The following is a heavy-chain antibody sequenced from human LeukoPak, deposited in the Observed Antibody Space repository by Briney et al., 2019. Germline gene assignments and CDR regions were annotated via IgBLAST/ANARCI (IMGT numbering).Heavy chain of an antibody. CDR1: GFTFSRYA. CDR3: AKQFWRTQRYNWFDP. D-gene: IGHD3-3*01. V-gene: IGHV3-23*01. CDR2: ISGSVGGT. Sequence: PGGSLRLSCAASGFTFSRYAMSWVRQAPGKGLEWVSAISGSVGGTYYADSVKGRFTISIHNSKNTLYLQMNRLRAEDTAVYYCAKQFWRTQRYNWFDPWGQGTLVTVSS. J-gene: IGHJ5*02.